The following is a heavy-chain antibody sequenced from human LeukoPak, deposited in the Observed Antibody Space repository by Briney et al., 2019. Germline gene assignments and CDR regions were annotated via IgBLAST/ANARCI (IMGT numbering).Heavy chain of an antibody. J-gene: IGHJ3*02. CDR1: GDSVSSNSAV. CDR2: TYYRSKWDN. D-gene: IGHD2-15*01. CDR3: ARLGLGGAFDI. V-gene: IGHV6-1*01. Sequence: SQTLSLTCAISGDSVSSNSAVWNWIRQSPSRALEWLGRTYYRSKWDNDYVVSVKSRITIKPDTSKNQFSLQLNSATPEDTAVYYCARLGLGGAFDIRGQGTMVTVSS.